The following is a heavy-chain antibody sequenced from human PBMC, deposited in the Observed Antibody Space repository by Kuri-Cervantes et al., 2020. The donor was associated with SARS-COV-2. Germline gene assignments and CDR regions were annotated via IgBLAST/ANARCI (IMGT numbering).Heavy chain of an antibody. CDR3: ARDLSSGLWAFDY. J-gene: IGHJ4*02. D-gene: IGHD5-18*01. Sequence: GGSLRLSCVASGFTFSNYVIHWVRQAPGKGLEWVAVIWYDGENEYYAGSVKGRFTISRDNAKNSLYLQMNSLRAEDTAVYYCARDLSSGLWAFDYWGQGTLVTVSS. CDR1: GFTFSNYV. CDR2: IWYDGENE. V-gene: IGHV3-33*08.